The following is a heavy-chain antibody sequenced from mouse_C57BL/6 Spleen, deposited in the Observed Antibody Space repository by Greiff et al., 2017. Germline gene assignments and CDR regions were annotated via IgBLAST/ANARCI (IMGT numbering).Heavy chain of an antibody. CDR1: GYTFTSYW. V-gene: IGHV1-55*01. D-gene: IGHD1-1*01. Sequence: QVQLQQPGAELVKPGASVKMSCKASGYTFTSYWITWVKQRPGQGLEWIGDIYPGSGSTNYNEKFKSKATLTVDTSSSTAYMQLSSLTSEDSAVYYCARRSVVADAMDYWGQGTSVTVSS. CDR3: ARRSVVADAMDY. CDR2: IYPGSGST. J-gene: IGHJ4*01.